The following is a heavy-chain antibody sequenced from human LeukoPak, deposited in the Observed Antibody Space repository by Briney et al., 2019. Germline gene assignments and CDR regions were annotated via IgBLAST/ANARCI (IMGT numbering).Heavy chain of an antibody. V-gene: IGHV1-46*01. CDR2: INPSGGST. J-gene: IGHJ3*02. Sequence: ASVKVSCKASGYTFTSYYMHWVRQAPGQGLEWMGIINPSGGSTSYAQKFQGRVTMTRDMSTSTVYMELSSLRSEDTAVYYCARAGAAADAFDIWGQGTMVTVSS. CDR3: ARAGAAADAFDI. D-gene: IGHD6-13*01. CDR1: GYTFTSYY.